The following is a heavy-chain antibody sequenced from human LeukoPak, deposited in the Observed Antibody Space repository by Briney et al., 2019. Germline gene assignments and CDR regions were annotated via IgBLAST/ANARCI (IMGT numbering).Heavy chain of an antibody. J-gene: IGHJ4*02. CDR1: GFTVSSNY. V-gene: IGHV3-7*01. D-gene: IGHD1-1*01. Sequence: PGGSLRLSCAASGFTVSSNYMSWVRQAPGKGLEWVANIKQDGSDKYYVDSVKGRFTISRDNAKNSLYLQVNSLRADDTAVYYCARLTRTTGSDYWGQGILVTVSS. CDR3: ARLTRTTGSDY. CDR2: IKQDGSDK.